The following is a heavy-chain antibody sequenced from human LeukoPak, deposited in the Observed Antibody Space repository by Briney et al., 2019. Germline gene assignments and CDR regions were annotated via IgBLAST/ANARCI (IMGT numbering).Heavy chain of an antibody. Sequence: SETLSLTCTVSGGSISSYYWSWIRQPPGKGLEWIGYIYNGGSTNYTPALKSRVTISVDTSKKQFSLNLSSVTAADTAVYYCARHSFGVAPFHYWGQGTLVTVSS. V-gene: IGHV4-59*08. J-gene: IGHJ4*02. D-gene: IGHD3-3*01. CDR2: IYNGGST. CDR3: ARHSFGVAPFHY. CDR1: GGSISSYY.